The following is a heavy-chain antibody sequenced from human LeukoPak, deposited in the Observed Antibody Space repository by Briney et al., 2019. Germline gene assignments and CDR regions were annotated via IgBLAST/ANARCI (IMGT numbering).Heavy chain of an antibody. CDR2: IYPGDSDT. CDR1: GYSFTTHW. J-gene: IGHJ6*02. V-gene: IGHV5-51*01. CDR3: ARHRRGMDV. D-gene: IGHD6-6*01. Sequence: GESLKISCKASGYSFTTHWIGWVRQMTGKGLEWMGTIYPGDSDTRYSPSFQGQVTISADQSISTAYLQWSSLKASDTAMYYCARHRRGMDVWGQGTTVTVSS.